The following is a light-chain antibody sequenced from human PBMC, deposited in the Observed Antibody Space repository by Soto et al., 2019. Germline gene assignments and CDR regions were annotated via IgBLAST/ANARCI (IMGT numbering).Light chain of an antibody. Sequence: QSVLTQPPSASGAPGQRVTISCSGSSSNIGSNPVNWYQQLPGTAPKLLIYTDNERPSGGPDRFSGSKSGTSASLAIGGLQSEDEADYYCATWDDSLSGPVFGGGTKLTVL. CDR2: TDN. CDR3: ATWDDSLSGPV. V-gene: IGLV1-44*01. J-gene: IGLJ3*02. CDR1: SSNIGSNP.